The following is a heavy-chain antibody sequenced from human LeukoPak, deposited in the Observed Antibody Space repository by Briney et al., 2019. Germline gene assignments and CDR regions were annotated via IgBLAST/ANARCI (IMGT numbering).Heavy chain of an antibody. CDR1: GFTFRSYA. V-gene: IGHV3-30-3*01. Sequence: PGGSLRLSCAASGFTFRSYAMHWVRQAPGKGLEWVAVISYDGSHKYYADSVKGRFTISRDNSKNTLYLQMSSLRAEDTAVYYCAKDKAGSTAYYFDYWGQGTLVTVSS. D-gene: IGHD6-13*01. CDR2: ISYDGSHK. CDR3: AKDKAGSTAYYFDY. J-gene: IGHJ4*02.